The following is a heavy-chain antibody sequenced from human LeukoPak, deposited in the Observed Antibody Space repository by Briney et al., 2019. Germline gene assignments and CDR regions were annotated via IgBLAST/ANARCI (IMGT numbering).Heavy chain of an antibody. CDR1: GFSFNRYA. J-gene: IGHJ2*01. CDR2: ISGSGGRT. Sequence: GGSLRLSCAASGFSFNRYAVAWVRQAPGKGLEWVSTISGSGGRTFFADSVKGRFTVSRDNSVFLQMNSLRAEDTALYYCAQSTSMRYFFDLWGRGTLVTVSS. D-gene: IGHD2-8*01. V-gene: IGHV3-23*01. CDR3: AQSTSMRYFFDL.